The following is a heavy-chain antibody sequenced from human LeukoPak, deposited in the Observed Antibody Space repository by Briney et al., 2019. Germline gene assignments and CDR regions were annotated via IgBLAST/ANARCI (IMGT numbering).Heavy chain of an antibody. CDR3: ARDHYCSSTSCHYYMDV. V-gene: IGHV1-46*01. CDR2: INPSGGST. D-gene: IGHD2-2*01. CDR1: GYTFTSYY. J-gene: IGHJ6*03. Sequence: ASVKVSCKASGYTFTSYYMHWVRQAPGQGLEWMGIINPSGGSTSYAQKFQGRATMTRDMSTSTVYMELSSLRSEDTAVYYCARDHYCSSTSCHYYMDVWGKGTTVTVSS.